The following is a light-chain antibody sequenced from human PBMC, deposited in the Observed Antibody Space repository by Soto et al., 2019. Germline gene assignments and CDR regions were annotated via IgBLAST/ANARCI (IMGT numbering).Light chain of an antibody. Sequence: DIQMTQSPSTLSASVGDRVTITCRASQSISGWLACYQHKPGKAPKFLIYDASTLQSGVPSRFSGSGSGTEFTLTISSLQPDDFATYYCQHYNTYPWTFGQGTKVDI. CDR1: QSISGW. CDR3: QHYNTYPWT. V-gene: IGKV1-5*01. CDR2: DAS. J-gene: IGKJ1*01.